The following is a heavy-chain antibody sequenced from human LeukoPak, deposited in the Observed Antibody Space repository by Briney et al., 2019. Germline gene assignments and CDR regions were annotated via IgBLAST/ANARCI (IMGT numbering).Heavy chain of an antibody. V-gene: IGHV3-74*01. CDR2: TNGDGSST. J-gene: IGHJ6*04. CDR3: ARERYGDYVSDYYYYGMDV. CDR1: GFTFSRYW. Sequence: PGGSLRLSCAASGFTFSRYWMYWVRQAPGKGLVWVSRTNGDGSSTTYADSVKGRFSISRDNAKNTLYLQMNSLRAEDTAVYFCARERYGDYVSDYYYYGMDVWGKGTTVTVSS. D-gene: IGHD4-17*01.